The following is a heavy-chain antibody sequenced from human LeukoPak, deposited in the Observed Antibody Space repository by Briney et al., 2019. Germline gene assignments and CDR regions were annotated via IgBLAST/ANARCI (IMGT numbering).Heavy chain of an antibody. V-gene: IGHV5-51*01. D-gene: IGHD6-19*01. CDR1: GYSFTTYW. Sequence: ASVKVSCKGSGYSFTTYWIGWVRQMPGKGLEWMGIIYPGDSDTRYSPSFQGQVTISADKSVSTAYLQCSSLKGSDTAMYYCARRGSGWYVDYWGQGTLVTVSS. CDR3: ARRGSGWYVDY. J-gene: IGHJ4*02. CDR2: IYPGDSDT.